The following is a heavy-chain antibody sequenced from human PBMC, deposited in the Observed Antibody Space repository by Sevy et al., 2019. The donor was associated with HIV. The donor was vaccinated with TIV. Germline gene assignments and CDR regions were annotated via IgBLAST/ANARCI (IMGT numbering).Heavy chain of an antibody. D-gene: IGHD3-22*01. CDR2: IYPGDSDT. Sequence: GGSLRLSCKGSGYSFTSYWIGWVRQMPGKGLEWMGVIYPGDSDTRYSPSFQGQVTISADKSFSTAYLQWSSLKASDTAMYDCARASPCYYDTSGPPYYFDYWGQGTLVTVSS. J-gene: IGHJ4*02. V-gene: IGHV5-51*01. CDR3: ARASPCYYDTSGPPYYFDY. CDR1: GYSFTSYW.